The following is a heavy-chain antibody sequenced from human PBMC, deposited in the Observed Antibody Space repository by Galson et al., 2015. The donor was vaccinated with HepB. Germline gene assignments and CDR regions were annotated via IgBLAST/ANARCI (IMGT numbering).Heavy chain of an antibody. CDR1: GYTFTSCN. J-gene: IGHJ4*02. D-gene: IGHD1-26*01. Sequence: SVKVSCKASGYTFTSCNIHCVRQAPGQGLEWMGLINPSGGSTNYAHKFQGRVTMTRDTSTSTVYMELSRLTSDDTAVYYCARDGPGAIAFDYWGQGTRVTVSS. CDR2: INPSGGST. V-gene: IGHV1-46*01. CDR3: ARDGPGAIAFDY.